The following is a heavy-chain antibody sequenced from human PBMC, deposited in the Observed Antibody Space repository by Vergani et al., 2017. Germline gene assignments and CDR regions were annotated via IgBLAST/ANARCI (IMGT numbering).Heavy chain of an antibody. CDR1: GYTFTYRY. CDR3: ALAESSTSCINXVCSTPEPGSWFDP. Sequence: QMQLVQSGAEVKKTGSSVKVSCKASGYTFTYRYLHWVRQAPGQALEWMGWITPFNGNTNYAQKFQDRVTITRDRSMSTAYMELGSLRSEDTAMYYCALAESSTSCINXVCSTPEPGSWFDPWGQGTLVTVSS. D-gene: IGHD2-2*01. CDR2: ITPFNGNT. V-gene: IGHV1-45*02. J-gene: IGHJ5*02.